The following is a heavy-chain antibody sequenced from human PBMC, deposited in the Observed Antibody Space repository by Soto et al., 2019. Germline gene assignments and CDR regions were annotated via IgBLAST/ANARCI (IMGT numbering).Heavy chain of an antibody. Sequence: SETLSLTCTVSGGSVRSGSYYWSWIRQPPGKGLEWIGYNYYSGSTHYNPSLKSRVTISVDTPKHQFSLKLSSEIAAETAVYFCARGPPDYDDSSGESGLDYWGQGTHVTVSS. V-gene: IGHV4-61*01. CDR1: GGSVRSGSYY. CDR3: ARGPPDYDDSSGESGLDY. CDR2: NYYSGST. D-gene: IGHD3-22*01. J-gene: IGHJ4*02.